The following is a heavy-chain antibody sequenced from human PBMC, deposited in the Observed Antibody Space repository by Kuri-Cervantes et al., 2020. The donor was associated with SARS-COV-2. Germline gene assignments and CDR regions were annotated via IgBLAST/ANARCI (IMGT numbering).Heavy chain of an antibody. CDR3: ARDAHSTPGGY. J-gene: IGHJ4*02. Sequence: LSLTCAVSGYSISSGYYWGWIRQPPGKGLEWVSSISSSSSYIYYADSVKGRFTISRDNAKNSLYLQMNSLRAEDTAVYYCARDAHSTPGGYWGQGTLVTVSS. D-gene: IGHD6-13*01. CDR1: GYSISSGYY. CDR2: ISSSSSYI. V-gene: IGHV3-11*06.